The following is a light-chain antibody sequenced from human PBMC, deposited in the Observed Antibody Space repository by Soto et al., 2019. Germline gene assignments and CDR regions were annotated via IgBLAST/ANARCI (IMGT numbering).Light chain of an antibody. J-gene: IGLJ1*01. CDR2: KNN. CDR1: SSNIGSNY. Sequence: QSVLTQPPSASGTPGQRVIISCSGSSSNIGSNYVYWYQQLPGTAPKLLICKNNQRPSGVPDRFSGSKSGNSASLAISGLRSEDEADYYCAAWDDSLSGGVFGTGTKVTVL. V-gene: IGLV1-47*01. CDR3: AAWDDSLSGGV.